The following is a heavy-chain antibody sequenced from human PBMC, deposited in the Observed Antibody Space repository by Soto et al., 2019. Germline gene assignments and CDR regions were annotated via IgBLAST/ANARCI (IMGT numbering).Heavy chain of an antibody. V-gene: IGHV4-31*01. J-gene: IGHJ5*02. Sequence: SETLSLTCTVSGGSISSGNYYWTWIRQHPGKGLEWIAYIYYTGSTYYNPSLKSQVTISLDTSKNQFSLKLSSVTAADTAVYYCARGVTRNRFDPWGQGTLVTVSS. CDR1: GGSISSGNYY. CDR3: ARGVTRNRFDP. CDR2: IYYTGST.